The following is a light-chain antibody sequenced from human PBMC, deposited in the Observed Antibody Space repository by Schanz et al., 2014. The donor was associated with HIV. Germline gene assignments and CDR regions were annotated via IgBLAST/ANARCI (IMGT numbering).Light chain of an antibody. J-gene: IGKJ2*01. Sequence: EKVMTQSPATLSVSPGERVTLSCRASQSIGNNLAWYQQRPGQAPRLLLYGGSTRATGIPARFSGSGSGTEFTLTITSLQSEDFAVYYYQQYNTWPLDFGQGTKLQIK. CDR2: GGS. V-gene: IGKV3-15*01. CDR1: QSIGNN. CDR3: QQYNTWPLD.